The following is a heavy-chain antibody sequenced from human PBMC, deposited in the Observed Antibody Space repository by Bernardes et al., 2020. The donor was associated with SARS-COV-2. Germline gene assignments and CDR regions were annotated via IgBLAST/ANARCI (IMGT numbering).Heavy chain of an antibody. D-gene: IGHD6-19*01. J-gene: IGHJ4*02. Sequence: GGSLRLSCAASGFTFSSYSMNWVRQAPGKGLEWVSYISSSSTIYYADSVKGRFTISRDNAKNSLYLQMNSLRAEDTAVYYCARERGAVADVDYWGQGTLVTVSS. CDR2: ISSSSTI. V-gene: IGHV3-48*01. CDR1: GFTFSSYS. CDR3: ARERGAVADVDY.